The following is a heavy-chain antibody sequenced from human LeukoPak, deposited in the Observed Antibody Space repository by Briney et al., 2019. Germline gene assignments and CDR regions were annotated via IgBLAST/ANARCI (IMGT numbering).Heavy chain of an antibody. CDR2: ISAYNGNT. D-gene: IGHD3-10*01. CDR3: ARVLMVRGEGPAGY. V-gene: IGHV1-18*01. CDR1: GYTFTSYG. J-gene: IGHJ4*02. Sequence: ASVKVSCKASGYTFTSYGISWVRQAPGQGLEWMGWISAYNGNTNYAQKLQGRVTMTTDTSTSTAYVELRSLRSDDTAVYYCARVLMVRGEGPAGYWGQGTLVTVSS.